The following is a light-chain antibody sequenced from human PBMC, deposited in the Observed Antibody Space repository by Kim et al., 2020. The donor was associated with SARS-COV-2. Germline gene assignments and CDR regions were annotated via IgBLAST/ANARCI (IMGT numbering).Light chain of an antibody. Sequence: VSTGQTASITCSGDRLGDKYACWYQQKPGQSPVVVIYQDNKRPSGIPERFSGSNSGDTATLTISGTQAMDEADYYCQAWDTSTLVVFGGGTQLTVL. V-gene: IGLV3-1*01. CDR3: QAWDTSTLVV. J-gene: IGLJ2*01. CDR1: RLGDKY. CDR2: QDN.